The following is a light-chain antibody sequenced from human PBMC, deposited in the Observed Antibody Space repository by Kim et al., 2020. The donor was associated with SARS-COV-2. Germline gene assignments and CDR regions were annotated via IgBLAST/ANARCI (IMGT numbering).Light chain of an antibody. CDR3: QQFRT. J-gene: IGKJ2*02. CDR2: DAS. V-gene: IGKV1-33*01. Sequence: SLSASVGDRVTITCQASQDIPNYLNWYQQKPGEAPKLLICDASNLETGFPSRFSGSGSGTDFTFTISSLQPEDIATYYCQQFRTFGQGTKLEI. CDR1: QDIPNY.